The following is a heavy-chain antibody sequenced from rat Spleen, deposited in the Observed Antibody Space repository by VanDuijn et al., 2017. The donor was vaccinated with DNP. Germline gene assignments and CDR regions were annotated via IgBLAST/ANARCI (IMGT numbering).Heavy chain of an antibody. V-gene: IGHV5-19*01. D-gene: IGHD1-4*01. J-gene: IGHJ2*01. CDR2: ISPSGGST. CDR1: GFNFNDYW. Sequence: EVKLVESGGGLVQPGRSLKLSCAASGFNFNDYWMGWVRQAPTKGLEWVASISPSGGSTYYRDSVKGRFTISRDNAKSTLYLQMDSLRSEDTATYYCATDPVDYPGITTFDYWGQGVMVTVSS. CDR3: ATDPVDYPGITTFDY.